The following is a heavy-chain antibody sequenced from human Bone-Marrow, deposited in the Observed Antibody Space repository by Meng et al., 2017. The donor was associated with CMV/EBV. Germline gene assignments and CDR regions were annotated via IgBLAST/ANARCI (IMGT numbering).Heavy chain of an antibody. CDR1: GYTLTDYY. CDR3: ARSSGWSRFDY. J-gene: IGHJ4*02. CDR2: INPNTDT. Sequence: QGQLGQSGAEVKTPVATVKVSCKASGYTLTDYYIHWVRQAPGQWLEWMGWINPNTDTNYAQNFQGRVTMTGDMSINTAYMELSRLTSGDTAVYYCARSSGWSRFDYWGQGTLVTVSS. D-gene: IGHD6-19*01. V-gene: IGHV1-2*02.